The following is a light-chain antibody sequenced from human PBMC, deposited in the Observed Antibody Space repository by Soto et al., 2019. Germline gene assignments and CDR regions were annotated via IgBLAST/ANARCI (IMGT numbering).Light chain of an antibody. CDR2: DAS. CDR3: QQRSRT. Sequence: EIGLTQSPATLSLSPGERATLSCRASQSISSYLAWYQQKPGQAPRLLIYDASNRATAVPGRFSGSGYGTDFTLTITSLEPEDFAVYYCQQRSRTFGGGTTVEL. CDR1: QSISSY. V-gene: IGKV3-11*01. J-gene: IGKJ4*01.